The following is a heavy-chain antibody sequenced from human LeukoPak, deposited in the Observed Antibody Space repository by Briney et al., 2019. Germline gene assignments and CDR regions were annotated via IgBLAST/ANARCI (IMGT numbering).Heavy chain of an antibody. Sequence: PGRSLRLSCAASGFTFSSYGMHWVRQAPGKGLEWVAVILSDGSKEFYTDSVKGRFTISRDNAKNSLYLQMNSLRAEDTAVYYCARYYDSSAIYGMDVWGQGTTVTVSS. CDR3: ARYYDSSAIYGMDV. D-gene: IGHD3-22*01. CDR1: GFTFSSYG. CDR2: ILSDGSKE. J-gene: IGHJ6*02. V-gene: IGHV3-33*08.